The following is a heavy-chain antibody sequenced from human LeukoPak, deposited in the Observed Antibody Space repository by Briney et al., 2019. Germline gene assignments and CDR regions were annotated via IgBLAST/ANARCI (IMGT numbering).Heavy chain of an antibody. Sequence: GGSLRLSCSASGFTFSSYAMHWVRQAPGKGLEYVSAITSNGGRTYYADSVKGRFTISRDNSKNTLYLQMNSLRAEDTAVYYCARDTGVGPTSGAFDIWGQGTMVTVSS. CDR1: GFTFSSYA. J-gene: IGHJ3*02. CDR3: ARDTGVGPTSGAFDI. CDR2: ITSNGGRT. V-gene: IGHV3-64*04. D-gene: IGHD1-26*01.